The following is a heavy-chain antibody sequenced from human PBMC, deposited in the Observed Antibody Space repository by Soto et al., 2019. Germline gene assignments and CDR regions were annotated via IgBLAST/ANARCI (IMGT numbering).Heavy chain of an antibody. V-gene: IGHV1-18*01. D-gene: IGHD6-19*01. Sequence: GQGLEWMGWISAYNGNTNYAQKLQGRVTMTTDTSTSTAYMELRSLRSDDTAVYYCARDIAVAGTQYFDYWGQGTLVTVSS. CDR3: ARDIAVAGTQYFDY. CDR2: ISAYNGNT. J-gene: IGHJ4*02.